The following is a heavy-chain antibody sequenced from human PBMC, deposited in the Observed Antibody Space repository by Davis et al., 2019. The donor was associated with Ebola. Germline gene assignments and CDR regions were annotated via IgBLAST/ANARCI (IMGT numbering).Heavy chain of an antibody. Sequence: SGPTLVKPTQTVTLTCTFSGFSLSTRGVGVGWIRQPPGKALEWPALLYSSDDKLYSPSLENRLTITEDTSKNQVVLTMTNMDPVDTATYYCAHRRNLAYNDGSGKGYNLFHPWGQGILVTVSA. CDR3: AHRRNLAYNDGSGKGYNLFHP. D-gene: IGHD3-22*01. CDR2: LYSSDDK. J-gene: IGHJ5*02. CDR1: GFSLSTRGVG. V-gene: IGHV2-5*01.